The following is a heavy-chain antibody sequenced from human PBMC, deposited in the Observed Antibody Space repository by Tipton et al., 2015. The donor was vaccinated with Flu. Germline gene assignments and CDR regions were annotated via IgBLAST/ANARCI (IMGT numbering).Heavy chain of an antibody. J-gene: IGHJ4*02. V-gene: IGHV4-39*07. CDR1: GGSISTTNSY. CDR3: AREVPRDGYIPY. D-gene: IGHD5-24*01. Sequence: TLSLTCSVSGGSISTTNSYWGWIRQPPGKGLEWIGSIDYSGSTFNNPSLNSRATISVDTSKNQFSLRLTSVTAADTAVYFCAREVPRDGYIPYWGQGTLVTVSS. CDR2: IDYSGST.